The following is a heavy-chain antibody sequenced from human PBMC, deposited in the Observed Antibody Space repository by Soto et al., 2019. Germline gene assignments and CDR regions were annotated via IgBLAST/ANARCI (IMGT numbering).Heavy chain of an antibody. CDR2: IRQYGDET. CDR1: AFSLKTYW. J-gene: IGHJ4*02. D-gene: IGHD3-10*01. V-gene: IGHV3-7*01. CDR3: ATGGSGTYYLGPLDY. Sequence: EVQLVESGGGLVLPGGSLRLSCVGSAFSLKTYWMAWVRQAPGKGLKCVANIRQYGDETFYVDSVKGRFTISRDNANNSVYLQMDNLRAEDTGVYYCATGGSGTYYLGPLDYWGQGIMVIVSS.